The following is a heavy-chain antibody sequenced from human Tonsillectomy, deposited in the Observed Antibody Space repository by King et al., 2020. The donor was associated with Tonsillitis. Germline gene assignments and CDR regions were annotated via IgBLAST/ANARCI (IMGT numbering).Heavy chain of an antibody. CDR1: GFTFSSYS. CDR2: LINSSNYM. D-gene: IGHD3-10*01. J-gene: IGHJ4*02. CDR3: ARDDDGSGSYYTPYYFDY. Sequence: VQLVESGGGLVKPGESLRLSCAASGFTFSSYSMNWVRQAPGKGLVWVVSLINSSNYMYYADLVKGRFTISRDNAKNSLYLQINSLRAEETAVYYCARDDDGSGSYYTPYYFDYWGQGTLVTVSS. V-gene: IGHV3-21*01.